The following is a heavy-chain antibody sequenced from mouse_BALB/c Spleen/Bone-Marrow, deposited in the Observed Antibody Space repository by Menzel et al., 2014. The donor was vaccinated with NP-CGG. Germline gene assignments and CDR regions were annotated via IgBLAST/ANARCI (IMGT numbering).Heavy chain of an antibody. CDR3: VRETPVVADFDY. J-gene: IGHJ2*01. V-gene: IGHV3-1*02. CDR2: IHYSGYT. D-gene: IGHD1-1*01. Sequence: DVKLVESGPDLVRPSQSLSLTCTVTGYSITSGYGWHWIRQFPGNKLEWMGYIHYSGYTDYNPSLKSRISITRDTSKNQFFLQLNSATTEDTATYYCVRETPVVADFDYWGQGTTLTVSS. CDR1: GYSITSGYG.